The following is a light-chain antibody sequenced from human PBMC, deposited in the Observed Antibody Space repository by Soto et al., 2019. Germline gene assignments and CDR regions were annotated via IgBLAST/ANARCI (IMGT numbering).Light chain of an antibody. CDR2: SND. V-gene: IGLV1-44*01. CDR3: AALDDSLNGWV. CDR1: SSNIGSNT. Sequence: QSVLTQAPSASGTPGQRVTISCSGSSSNIGSNTVSWYQQDPGTAPKLLIYSNDQRPSGVPDRFSGCKSGTSASLAIGGLQSEDEADYYCAALDDSLNGWVFGGGTKLTVL. J-gene: IGLJ3*02.